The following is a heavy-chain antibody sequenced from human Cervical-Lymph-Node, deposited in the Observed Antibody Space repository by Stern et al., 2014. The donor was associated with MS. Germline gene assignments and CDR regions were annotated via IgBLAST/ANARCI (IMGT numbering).Heavy chain of an antibody. D-gene: IGHD6-19*01. J-gene: IGHJ6*02. CDR3: AREANIAVAGTDYYGMDV. CDR1: GYTFTSYD. V-gene: IGHV1-46*01. Sequence: QVQLVQSGAEVKKPGASVKVSCKASGYTFTSYDIYWVRQAPGQGLERMGIINPSGGSTSYAQKFQGRVTMTRDTSTSTVYMELSSLRSEDTAVYYCAREANIAVAGTDYYGMDVWGQGTTVTVSS. CDR2: INPSGGST.